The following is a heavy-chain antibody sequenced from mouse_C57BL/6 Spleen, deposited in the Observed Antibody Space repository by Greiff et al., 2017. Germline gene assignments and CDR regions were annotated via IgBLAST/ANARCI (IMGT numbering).Heavy chain of an antibody. CDR2: IDPSDSYT. V-gene: IGHV1-69*01. CDR1: GYTFTSYW. J-gene: IGHJ2*01. D-gene: IGHD3-2*02. Sequence: QVQLQQPGAELVMPGASVKLSCKASGYTFTSYWMHWVKQRPGQGLEWIGEIDPSDSYTNYNQKFKGKSTLTVAKSSSTAYMQLSSLTSEDSAVYYCARGRLRLPNYVDYWGQGTTLTVSS. CDR3: ARGRLRLPNYVDY.